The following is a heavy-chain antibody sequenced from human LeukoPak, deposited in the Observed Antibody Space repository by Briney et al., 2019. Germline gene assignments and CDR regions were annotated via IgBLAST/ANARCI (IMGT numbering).Heavy chain of an antibody. J-gene: IGHJ5*02. Sequence: GGSLRLSCEASGFTCSTYAMSWVRQAPGKGLECVSGISGSGGRTYYGDSVKGRFTISRDNSKNTLYLQMNNLRAEDTAVYYCAKSDGVVPPFFDRWFDLWGQGTLVTVSS. CDR2: ISGSGGRT. D-gene: IGHD2-15*01. CDR3: AKSDGVVPPFFDRWFDL. CDR1: GFTCSTYA. V-gene: IGHV3-23*01.